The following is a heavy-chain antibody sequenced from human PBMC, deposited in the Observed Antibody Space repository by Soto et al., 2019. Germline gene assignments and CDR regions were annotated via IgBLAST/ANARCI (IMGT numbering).Heavy chain of an antibody. CDR2: IYYSGST. CDR3: ARGTYDSGYYFDY. D-gene: IGHD5-12*01. CDR1: GGSISSGGYY. V-gene: IGHV4-31*03. Sequence: QVQLQESGPGLVKPSQTLSLTCTVSGGSISSGGYYWSWIRQHPGKGLEWIGYIYYSGSTYYNPSLTIRVTISVDTSKNQFSLKLSSVTAADTAVYYCARGTYDSGYYFDYWGQGTLVTVSS. J-gene: IGHJ4*02.